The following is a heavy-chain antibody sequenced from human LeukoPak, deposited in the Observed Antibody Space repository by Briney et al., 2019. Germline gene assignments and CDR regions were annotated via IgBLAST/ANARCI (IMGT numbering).Heavy chain of an antibody. Sequence: KSGGSLRLSCAASGFTFSDYYMSWIRQAPGKGLEWVSYITSSRSDTNYADSVKGRFTISRDNAKKSLYLQMNSLRAEDTAVYYCARDYDILTGYFRGGFDYWGQGTLVTVSS. J-gene: IGHJ4*02. D-gene: IGHD3-9*01. CDR3: ARDYDILTGYFRGGFDY. V-gene: IGHV3-11*05. CDR2: ITSSRSDT. CDR1: GFTFSDYY.